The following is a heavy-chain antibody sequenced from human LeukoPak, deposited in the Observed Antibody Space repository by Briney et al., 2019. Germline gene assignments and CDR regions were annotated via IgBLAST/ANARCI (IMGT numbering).Heavy chain of an antibody. CDR3: ARLWDSTGLYFYYYMGV. D-gene: IGHD6-19*01. CDR2: YHIGNT. CDR1: GVSIRGDTYY. Sequence: SETLSLTCTVSGVSIRGDTYYWGWIRQPPGKGLEWIGNYHIGNTYYNPSLKSRVTISEDTSKNQFSLRVNSVTAADTAVYYCARLWDSTGLYFYYYMGVWDEGTTVTVSS. J-gene: IGHJ6*03. V-gene: IGHV4-39*01.